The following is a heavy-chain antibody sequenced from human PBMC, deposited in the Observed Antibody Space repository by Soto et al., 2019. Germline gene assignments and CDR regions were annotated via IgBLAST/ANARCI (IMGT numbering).Heavy chain of an antibody. D-gene: IGHD6-13*01. CDR2: INPNSGGT. V-gene: IGHV1-2*02. Sequence: ASVKVSCKASGYTFTGYYMHWVRQAPGQGLEWMGWINPNSGGTNYAQKFQGRVTMTRDTSISTAYMELSRLRSDDTAVYYCARDVPFIAAAGTGFDPWGQATLVTVSS. CDR1: GYTFTGYY. J-gene: IGHJ5*02. CDR3: ARDVPFIAAAGTGFDP.